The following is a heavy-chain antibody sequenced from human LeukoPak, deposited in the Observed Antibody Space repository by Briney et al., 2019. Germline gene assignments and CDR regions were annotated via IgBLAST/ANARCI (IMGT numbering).Heavy chain of an antibody. Sequence: PGGSLRLSCAASGFTFSSYAMSWVRQAPGKGLEWVSAISGSGGSTYYADSVKGRFTISRDNSKNTLYLQMNSLRAEDTAVYYCAKDPYYYGSGSYSLRNQYYFDYWGQGTLVTVSS. CDR3: AKDPYYYGSGSYSLRNQYYFDY. D-gene: IGHD3-10*01. CDR1: GFTFSSYA. J-gene: IGHJ4*02. CDR2: ISGSGGST. V-gene: IGHV3-23*01.